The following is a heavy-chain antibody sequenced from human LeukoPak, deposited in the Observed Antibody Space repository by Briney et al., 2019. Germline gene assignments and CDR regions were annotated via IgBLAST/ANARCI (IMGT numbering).Heavy chain of an antibody. CDR1: GLTVTNAW. D-gene: IGHD3-10*01. Sequence: PGGSLRLSCSASGLTVTNAWMNWVRQAPGEGLDWVGRIASKTNGGATDYAAPVKGRFTISRDDSKNTLNLQMNSLKTEDTAVYYCTTGIRGDWGQGTLVTVSS. V-gene: IGHV3-15*07. CDR2: IASKTNGGAT. CDR3: TTGIRGD. J-gene: IGHJ4*02.